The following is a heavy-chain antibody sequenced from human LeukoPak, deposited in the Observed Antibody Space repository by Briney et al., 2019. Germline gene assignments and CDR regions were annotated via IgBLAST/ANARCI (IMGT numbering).Heavy chain of an antibody. V-gene: IGHV4-59*01. CDR1: GGSISSYY. D-gene: IGHD3-22*01. CDR3: AGEKDYDSSGYSD. J-gene: IGHJ4*02. Sequence: SETLSLTCTVSGGSISSYYWSWIRQPPGKGLEWIGYIYYSGSTNYNPSLKSRVTISVDTSKNQFSLKLSSVTAADTAVYYCAGEKDYDSSGYSDWGQGTLVTVSS. CDR2: IYYSGST.